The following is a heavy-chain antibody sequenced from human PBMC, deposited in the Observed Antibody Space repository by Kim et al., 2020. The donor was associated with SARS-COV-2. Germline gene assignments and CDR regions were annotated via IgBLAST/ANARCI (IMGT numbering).Heavy chain of an antibody. D-gene: IGHD5-12*01. CDR3: ARKVVATTWFDP. V-gene: IGHV4-34*01. Sequence: SETLSLTCAVYGGSFSGYYWSWIRQPPGKGLEWIGEINHSGSTNYNPSLKSRVTISVDTSKNQFSLKLSSVTAADTAVYYCARKVVATTWFDPWGQGTLVTVSS. J-gene: IGHJ5*02. CDR1: GGSFSGYY. CDR2: INHSGST.